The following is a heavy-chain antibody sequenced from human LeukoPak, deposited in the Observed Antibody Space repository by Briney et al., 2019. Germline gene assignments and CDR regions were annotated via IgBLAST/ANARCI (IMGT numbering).Heavy chain of an antibody. D-gene: IGHD3-22*01. CDR3: AREGGYDSSGYYRQY. CDR1: GYTFTGYY. V-gene: IGHV1-2*02. J-gene: IGHJ4*02. CDR2: INPNSGGT. Sequence: AXVKVSCKASGYTFTGYYMHWVRQAPGXGLEWMGWINPNSGGTNYAQKFQGRVTMTRDTSISTAYMELSRLRSDDTAVYYCAREGGYDSSGYYRQYWGQGTLVTVSS.